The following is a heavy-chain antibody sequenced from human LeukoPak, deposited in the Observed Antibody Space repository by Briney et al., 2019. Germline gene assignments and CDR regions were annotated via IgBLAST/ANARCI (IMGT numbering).Heavy chain of an antibody. J-gene: IGHJ3*02. CDR2: IYYSGST. Sequence: SETLSLTCTVSGGSVSSGSYYWSWIRQPPGKGLEWIGYIYYSGSTNYNPSLKSRVTMSVDTSKNQFSLKLSSVTAADTAVYYCARADCSGGSCYAFDIWGQETMVTVSS. D-gene: IGHD2-15*01. V-gene: IGHV4-61*01. CDR1: GGSVSSGSYY. CDR3: ARADCSGGSCYAFDI.